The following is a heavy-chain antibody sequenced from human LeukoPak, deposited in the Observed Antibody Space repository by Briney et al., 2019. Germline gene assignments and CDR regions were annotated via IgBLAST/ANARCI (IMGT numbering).Heavy chain of an antibody. J-gene: IGHJ4*02. CDR1: GVSISDYY. CDR2: ISDSGNT. CDR3: ARGRVGGNY. D-gene: IGHD1-26*01. Sequence: SETLSLTCTVPGVSISDYYWNWIRQPPGKGLEWIGYISDSGNTYYNPSLKSRITISADTSKNQFSLKLSSVTAADTAVYYCARGRVGGNYWGQGTLVTVSS. V-gene: IGHV4-59*01.